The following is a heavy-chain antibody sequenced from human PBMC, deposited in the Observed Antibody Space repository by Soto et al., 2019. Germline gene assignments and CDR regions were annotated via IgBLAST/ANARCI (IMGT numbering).Heavy chain of an antibody. CDR1: GYNFFDYG. D-gene: IGHD1-1*01. J-gene: IGHJ1*01. Sequence: QIQLLQSGAEVKKPGASVKVSCKASGYNFFDYGVSWVRQAPGQGLEWMGWGSPKSGNTDYERKVQSRVTMTTDTSTRTAYMELRGLRSDDTAVYYCARGRTVSSIGPLLVWGQGTLVSVSS. CDR2: GSPKSGNT. V-gene: IGHV1-18*01. CDR3: ARGRTVSSIGPLLV.